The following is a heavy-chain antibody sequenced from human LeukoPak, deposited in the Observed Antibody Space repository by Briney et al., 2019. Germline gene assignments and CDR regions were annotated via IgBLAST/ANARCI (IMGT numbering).Heavy chain of an antibody. D-gene: IGHD3-10*01. CDR2: LSGSGGGT. CDR3: AKFPGNSVIRGSYLVY. CDR1: GFTFSGYD. Sequence: PGGCLRLSWAASGFTFSGYDMSWVRQAPGKGLEWDSGLSGSGGGTYYTDSVKGRFSISRDNTKNTLYLQINGLRAEDTAIYYCAKFPGNSVIRGSYLVYWGQGTLVTVFS. V-gene: IGHV3-23*01. J-gene: IGHJ4*02.